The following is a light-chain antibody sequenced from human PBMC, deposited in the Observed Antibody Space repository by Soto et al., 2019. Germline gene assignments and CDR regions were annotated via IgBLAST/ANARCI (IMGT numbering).Light chain of an antibody. Sequence: QSVLTQPPSVSGAPGQRVTISCTGNNSNLGAGYDVHWYQQLPGAAPKLVIFGNRNRPSGVPERFSGSKSGTSASLAITGLQAEDEADYYCASWDDSLNAQGVFGSGTKLTVL. CDR2: GNR. CDR1: NSNLGAGYD. V-gene: IGLV1-40*01. J-gene: IGLJ1*01. CDR3: ASWDDSLNAQGV.